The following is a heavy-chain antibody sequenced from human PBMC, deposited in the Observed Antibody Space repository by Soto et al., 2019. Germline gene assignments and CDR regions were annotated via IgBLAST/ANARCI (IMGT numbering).Heavy chain of an antibody. Sequence: AASVKVSCKASGYTFTSYGISWVRQAPGQGLEWMGWISAYNGNTNYAQKLQGRVTMTTDTSTSTAYMELRSLRSDDTAVYYCAREYYDSSGFSPAPSFDYWGQGTLVTVSS. D-gene: IGHD3-22*01. CDR1: GYTFTSYG. CDR2: ISAYNGNT. J-gene: IGHJ4*02. CDR3: AREYYDSSGFSPAPSFDY. V-gene: IGHV1-18*01.